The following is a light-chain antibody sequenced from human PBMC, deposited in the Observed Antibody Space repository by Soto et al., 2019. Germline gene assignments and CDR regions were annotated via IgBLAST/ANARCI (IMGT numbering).Light chain of an antibody. V-gene: IGKV1-39*01. CDR1: QSISSY. CDR3: QQSYSTPHT. Sequence: DIQMTQSPSSLSASVGDRVAITCRASQSISSYLNWYQQKPGKAPKRLIYAASSLQSGVPSSFSGSGSGTDFTLTISSLQPEDFATYYCQQSYSTPHTFGQGTRLDI. CDR2: AAS. J-gene: IGKJ5*01.